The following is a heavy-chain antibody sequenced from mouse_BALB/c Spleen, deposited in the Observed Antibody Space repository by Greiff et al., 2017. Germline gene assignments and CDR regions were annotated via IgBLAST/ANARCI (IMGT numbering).Heavy chain of an antibody. CDR1: GFTFSSFG. V-gene: IGHV5-17*02. J-gene: IGHJ2*01. CDR2: ISSGSSTI. CDR3: ARSRVITTLFDY. Sequence: EVQLVESGGGLVQPGGSRKLSCAASGFTFSSFGMHWVRQAPEKGLEWVAYISSGSSTIYYADTVKGRFTISRDNPKNTLFLQMTSLRSEDTAMYYCARSRVITTLFDYWGQGTTLTVSS. D-gene: IGHD1-1*01.